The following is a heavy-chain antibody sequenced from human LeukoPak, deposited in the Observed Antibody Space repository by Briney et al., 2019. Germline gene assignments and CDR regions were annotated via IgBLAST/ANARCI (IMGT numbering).Heavy chain of an antibody. Sequence: ASVKVSCKASGYTFTSYGISWVRQDPGQGLEWMGWISAYNGNTNYAQKLQGRVTMTTDTSTSTAYMELRSLRSDDTAVYYCARDLERYSSSWYPEGYWGQGTLVTVSS. J-gene: IGHJ4*02. CDR1: GYTFTSYG. CDR3: ARDLERYSSSWYPEGY. CDR2: ISAYNGNT. V-gene: IGHV1-18*01. D-gene: IGHD6-13*01.